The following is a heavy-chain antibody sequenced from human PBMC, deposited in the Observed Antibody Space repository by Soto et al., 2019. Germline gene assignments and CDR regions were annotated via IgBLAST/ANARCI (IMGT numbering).Heavy chain of an antibody. J-gene: IGHJ6*03. Sequence: SVKVSCKASGGTFSSYTISWVRQASGQGLEWMGRIIPILGIANYAQKFQGRVTITADKSTSTAYMELSSLRSEDTAVYYCARDVRITVTTWGYYYYYMDVWGKGTTVTVSS. CDR1: GGTFSSYT. V-gene: IGHV1-69*04. CDR2: IIPILGIA. D-gene: IGHD4-4*01. CDR3: ARDVRITVTTWGYYYYYMDV.